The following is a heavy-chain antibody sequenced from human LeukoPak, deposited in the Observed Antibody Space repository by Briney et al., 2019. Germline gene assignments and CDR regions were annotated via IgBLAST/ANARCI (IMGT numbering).Heavy chain of an antibody. CDR2: LGARGGNS. J-gene: IGHJ5*02. CDR3: AKDGQASGSYYWFDP. Sequence: GESLRLSCVDSGFTFRSHAMIWVRQAPGKGLEWVSTLGARGGNSDYADSVKGRFTISRDNSKNTLYLQMNSLRAEDTAVYYCAKDGQASGSYYWFDPWGQGTLVTVSS. CDR1: GFTFRSHA. D-gene: IGHD1-26*01. V-gene: IGHV3-23*01.